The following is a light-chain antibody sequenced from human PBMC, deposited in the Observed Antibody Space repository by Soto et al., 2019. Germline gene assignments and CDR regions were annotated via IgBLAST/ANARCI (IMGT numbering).Light chain of an antibody. V-gene: IGLV3-1*01. CDR1: KLGTKY. CDR2: QDA. CDR3: QAWDSNTYV. J-gene: IGLJ1*01. Sequence: SYELPQPTSVSVSPGQTASITCSGDKLGTKYVAWYQQKAGQSPVVVIYQDARRPSGIPERFSGSNSGNTATLTISGTQAMDEADYYCQAWDSNTYVFGTGTQLTVL.